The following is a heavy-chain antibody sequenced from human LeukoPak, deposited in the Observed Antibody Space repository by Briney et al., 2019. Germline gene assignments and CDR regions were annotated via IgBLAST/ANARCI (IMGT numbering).Heavy chain of an antibody. CDR1: GGSISSSGYY. J-gene: IGHJ3*02. Sequence: PSETLSLTCTVSGGSISSSGYYWGWIRQPPGKGLEWIGNIYYSGSTSYNPSLKSRVTISVDTSKNQFSLKLSSVTAADTAVYYCARNFAEFDIWGQGTMVTVSS. V-gene: IGHV4-39*01. CDR3: ARNFAEFDI. CDR2: IYYSGST.